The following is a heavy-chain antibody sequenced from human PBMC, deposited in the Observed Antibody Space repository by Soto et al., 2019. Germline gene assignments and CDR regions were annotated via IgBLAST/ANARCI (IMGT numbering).Heavy chain of an antibody. D-gene: IGHD3-22*01. J-gene: IGHJ6*02. CDR2: ISGSGGST. CDR3: AKVQSDYYGSSGYYYGMEV. CDR1: GFTFSSYA. V-gene: IGHV3-23*01. Sequence: GGSLRLSCAASGFTFSSYAMSWVRQAPGKGLEWVSAISGSGGSTYYAGSVKGRFTISRDNSKNTLYLQMNSLRAEDTAVYYCAKVQSDYYGSSGYYYGMEVYRQGTTVTVSS.